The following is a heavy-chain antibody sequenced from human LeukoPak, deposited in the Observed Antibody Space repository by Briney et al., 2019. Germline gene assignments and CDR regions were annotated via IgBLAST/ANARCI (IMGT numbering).Heavy chain of an antibody. Sequence: SETLSLTCTVSGGSISSYYWSWIRQPPGKGLEWIGYIYYSGSTNYNPSLKSRVTISVDTSKNQFSLKLSSVTAADTAVYYCARADIVATIDWYFDLWGRGTLVTVSS. V-gene: IGHV4-59*08. CDR1: GGSISSYY. D-gene: IGHD5-12*01. CDR3: ARADIVATIDWYFDL. J-gene: IGHJ2*01. CDR2: IYYSGST.